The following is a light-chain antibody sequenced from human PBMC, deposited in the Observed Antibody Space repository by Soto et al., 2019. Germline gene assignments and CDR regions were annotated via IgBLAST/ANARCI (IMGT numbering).Light chain of an antibody. CDR1: QRVSSTY. CDR2: LAS. CDR3: QQYGSLPYT. J-gene: IGKJ2*01. V-gene: IGKV3-20*01. Sequence: IVLKQSPGTLSLSPGERATLSCRASQRVSSTYLAWYQQEPGQAPRLLIYLASSRAIGIPDRFSGSASGTDCTLTISRLEPEDSAVYYCQQYGSLPYTFGQGTKLEI.